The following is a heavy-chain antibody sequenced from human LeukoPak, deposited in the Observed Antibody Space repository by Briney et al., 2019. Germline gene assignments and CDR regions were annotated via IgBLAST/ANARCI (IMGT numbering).Heavy chain of an antibody. J-gene: IGHJ4*02. D-gene: IGHD3-3*01. Sequence: GGSLRLSCVVSGIPFGDYYMNWIRQAPGKGLEWISYISSSSSYTDYADSVKGRFTISRDNAKNTLFLQMNSLRAEDTAVYYCGRSGDFWSGSGVAYWGQGTLVTVSS. CDR1: GIPFGDYY. V-gene: IGHV3-11*06. CDR2: ISSSSSYT. CDR3: GRSGDFWSGSGVAY.